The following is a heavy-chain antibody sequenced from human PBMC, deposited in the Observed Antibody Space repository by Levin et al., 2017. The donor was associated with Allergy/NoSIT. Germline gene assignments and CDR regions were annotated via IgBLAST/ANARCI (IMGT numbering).Heavy chain of an antibody. J-gene: IGHJ4*02. Sequence: PGESLKISCKGSGYSFTSYWIGWVRQMPGKGLEWMGIIYPGDSDTRYSPSFQGQVTISADKSISTAYLQWSSLKASDTAMYYCARAPSGYARRPDHFDYWGQGTLVTVSS. D-gene: IGHD5-12*01. CDR2: IYPGDSDT. CDR3: ARAPSGYARRPDHFDY. V-gene: IGHV5-51*01. CDR1: GYSFTSYW.